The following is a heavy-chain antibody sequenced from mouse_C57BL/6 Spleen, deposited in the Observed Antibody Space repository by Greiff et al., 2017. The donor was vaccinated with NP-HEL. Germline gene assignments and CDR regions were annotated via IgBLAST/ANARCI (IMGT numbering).Heavy chain of an antibody. CDR3: ARPLQFPGAMDY. D-gene: IGHD4-1*01. V-gene: IGHV1-26*01. CDR1: GYTFTDYY. CDR2: INPNNGGT. J-gene: IGHJ4*01. Sequence: EVQLQQSGPELVKPGASVKISCKASGYTFTDYYMNWVKQSHGKSLEWIGDINPNNGGTSYNQKFKGKATLTVDKSSSTAYMELRSLTSEDSAVYYCARPLQFPGAMDYWGQGTSVTVSS.